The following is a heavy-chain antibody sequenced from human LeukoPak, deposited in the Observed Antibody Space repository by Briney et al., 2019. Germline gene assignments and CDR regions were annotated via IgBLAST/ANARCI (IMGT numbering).Heavy chain of an antibody. D-gene: IGHD6-13*01. J-gene: IGHJ3*02. CDR3: AMTTGYSSSWPLLDAFDI. CDR1: GFTVSSNY. Sequence: GGSLRLSCAASGFTVSSNYMSWVRQAPGKGLEWVSVIYSGGSTYYADSVKGRFTTSRDNSKNTLYLQMNSLRAEDTAVYYCAMTTGYSSSWPLLDAFDIWGQGTMVTVSS. V-gene: IGHV3-53*01. CDR2: IYSGGST.